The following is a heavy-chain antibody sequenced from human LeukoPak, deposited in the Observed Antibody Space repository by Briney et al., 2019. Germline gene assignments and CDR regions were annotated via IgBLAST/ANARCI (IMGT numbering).Heavy chain of an antibody. V-gene: IGHV4-34*01. D-gene: IGHD3-10*01. J-gene: IGHJ6*02. CDR1: GGSFSGYY. Sequence: SETLSLTCAVYGGSFSGYYWSWIRQPPGKGLEWIGEINHSGSTNYNPSLKSRVTISVDTSKNQFSLKLSSVTAADTAVYYCAREVVKGPYYYGSGSYHKGPSYYYYGMDVWGQGTTVTVSS. CDR3: AREVVKGPYYYGSGSYHKGPSYYYYGMDV. CDR2: INHSGST.